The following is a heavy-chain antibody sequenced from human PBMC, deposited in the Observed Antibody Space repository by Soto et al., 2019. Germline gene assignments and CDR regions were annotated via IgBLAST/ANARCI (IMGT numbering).Heavy chain of an antibody. CDR2: INHSGST. J-gene: IGHJ4*02. CDR1: GGSFSGYY. V-gene: IGHV4-34*01. D-gene: IGHD3-3*01. CDR3: ARGRGGRITIFGVVNTEFDY. Sequence: QVQLQQWGAGLLKPSETLSLTCAVYGGSFSGYYWSWIRQPPGKGLEWIGEINHSGSTNYNPSLKSRVTISVDTSKNQFSRKLSSVTAADTAVYYCARGRGGRITIFGVVNTEFDYWGQGTLVTVSS.